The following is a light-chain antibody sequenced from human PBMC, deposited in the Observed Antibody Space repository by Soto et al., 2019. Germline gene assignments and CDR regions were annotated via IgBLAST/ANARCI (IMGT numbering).Light chain of an antibody. Sequence: EIVLTQSPGTLSLSPGERATLSCRASQSVSDNYLAWYQQKPGRAPRLLIYGASTRATGFPGRFSGSGFGTELTLTISGLGTEDSAVYYCKPSGSSPPSAFGQGTKLEI. CDR3: KPSGSSPPSA. CDR2: GAS. J-gene: IGKJ2*01. CDR1: QSVSDNY. V-gene: IGKV3-20*01.